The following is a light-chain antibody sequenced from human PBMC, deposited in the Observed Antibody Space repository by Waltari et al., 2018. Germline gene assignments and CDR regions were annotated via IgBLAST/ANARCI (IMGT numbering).Light chain of an antibody. V-gene: IGKV3-11*01. CDR3: QQRTNWPLT. CDR2: DAS. J-gene: IGKJ4*01. CDR1: QSVSYY. Sequence: EVVLTQSPATLSLSPGERATLSCRASQSVSYYLAWYQQKPGQAPRRLIYDASNRATGIPARFSGSVFGTDFTLTISSLEPEDFAVYYCQQRTNWPLTFGGGTKVEI.